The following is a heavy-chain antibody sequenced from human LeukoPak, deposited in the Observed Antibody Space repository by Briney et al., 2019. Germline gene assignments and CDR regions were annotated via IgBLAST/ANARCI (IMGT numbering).Heavy chain of an antibody. CDR2: IGVDGVST. J-gene: IGHJ4*02. CDR1: GLTFSSYA. D-gene: IGHD1-1*01. Sequence: GGSLRLSCAASGLTFSSYAMSWVRQAPGMGLEWVSAIGVDGVSTYYADSVKGRFTFSRDNSKNMLYLQMNSLRAEDTAVYYCAKDLWKPDYWGQETLVTVSS. CDR3: AKDLWKPDY. V-gene: IGHV3-23*01.